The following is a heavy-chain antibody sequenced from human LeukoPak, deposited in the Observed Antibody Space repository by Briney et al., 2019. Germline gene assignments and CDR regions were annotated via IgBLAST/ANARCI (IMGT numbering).Heavy chain of an antibody. CDR2: IKQDGSEK. Sequence: GGSLRLSCAASGFTFSSYWMSWVRQAPGKGLEWVANIKQDGSEKYYVDSVKGRFTISRDNAKNSLYLQMNSLRAEDTAVYYCARDYGDHNDAFDIWGQGTMVTVSS. CDR3: ARDYGDHNDAFDI. V-gene: IGHV3-7*01. CDR1: GFTFSSYW. D-gene: IGHD4-17*01. J-gene: IGHJ3*02.